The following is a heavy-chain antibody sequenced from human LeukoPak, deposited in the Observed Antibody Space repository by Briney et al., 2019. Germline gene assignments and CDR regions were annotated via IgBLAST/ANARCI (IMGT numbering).Heavy chain of an antibody. CDR3: STGGRRESDSSGFYLFYYGMDV. CDR2: IKSTTDGGTT. J-gene: IGHJ6*02. CDR1: GFAFSNAW. Sequence: GGSLRLSCAASGFAFSNAWMNWVRQAPGKGLEWVGRIKSTTDGGTTDSAAPVKGRFTISRDDSKNTLYLQMDSLKTEDTAVYYCSTGGRRESDSSGFYLFYYGMDVWGQGTTVTVSS. D-gene: IGHD3-22*01. V-gene: IGHV3-15*01.